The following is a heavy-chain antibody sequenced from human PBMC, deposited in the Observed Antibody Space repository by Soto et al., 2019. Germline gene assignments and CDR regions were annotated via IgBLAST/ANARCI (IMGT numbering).Heavy chain of an antibody. D-gene: IGHD1-26*01. CDR1: GYTFTTYG. CDR3: ARDKGSKAWYYFFDF. J-gene: IGHJ4*02. CDR2: ISAYNGNT. V-gene: IGHV1-18*01. Sequence: LKVSCKASGYTFTTYGIAWVRQAPGQGLEWLGWISAYNGNTNYAQKFQGRVTMTTETSTNTAYMEVRSLRSDDTAVYYCARDKGSKAWYYFFDFWGQGTLVTVSS.